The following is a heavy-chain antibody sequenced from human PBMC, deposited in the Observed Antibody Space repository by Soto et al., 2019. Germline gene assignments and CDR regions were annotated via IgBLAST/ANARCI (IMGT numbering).Heavy chain of an antibody. V-gene: IGHV1-69*13. Sequence: SSEKVSCKAARDTFSSYSITLLRQAPGQGLEWMGGIIPVFGSANYAQKFQGRVTITADESTSTAYMELSSLRSQDTAVYFCARGSKTVVTPSGMDVWGQGTTVTVSS. CDR1: RDTFSSYS. CDR2: IIPVFGSA. CDR3: ARGSKTVVTPSGMDV. D-gene: IGHD2-21*02. J-gene: IGHJ6*02.